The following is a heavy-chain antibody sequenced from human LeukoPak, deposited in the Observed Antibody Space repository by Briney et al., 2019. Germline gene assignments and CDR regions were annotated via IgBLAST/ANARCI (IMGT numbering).Heavy chain of an antibody. Sequence: GGSLRLSCAASGFTFSTYEMNWVRQAPGKGLEWISYISSSGSTIYYADSVKGRFTISRDNSKNSLYLKMNSLRAEDTALYYCAKDISPLDYEFYMDVWGKGTTVTVSS. CDR3: AKDISPLDYEFYMDV. J-gene: IGHJ6*03. V-gene: IGHV3-48*03. D-gene: IGHD1-14*01. CDR2: ISSSGSTI. CDR1: GFTFSTYE.